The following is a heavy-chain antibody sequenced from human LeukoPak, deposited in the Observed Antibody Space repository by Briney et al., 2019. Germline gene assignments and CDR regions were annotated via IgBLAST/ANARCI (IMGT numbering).Heavy chain of an antibody. CDR2: IWYDGSNK. D-gene: IGHD6-19*01. CDR1: GFTFSSYG. J-gene: IGHJ4*02. V-gene: IGHV3-33*01. Sequence: GRSLRLSCAASGFTFSSYGMHWVRQAPGKGLEWVAVIWYDGSNKYYADSVKGRFTISRDNSKNTLYLQMNSLRAEDTAVYYCAGDGLNLAVAATYYFDYWGQGTLVTVSS. CDR3: AGDGLNLAVAATYYFDY.